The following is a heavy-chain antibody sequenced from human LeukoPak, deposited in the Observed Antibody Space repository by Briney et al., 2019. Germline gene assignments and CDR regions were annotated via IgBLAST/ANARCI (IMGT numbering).Heavy chain of an antibody. V-gene: IGHV4-38-2*01. CDR1: GYSISSGYY. Sequence: SETLSLTCAVSGYSISSGYYWGWTRQPPGKGLEWIGSIYHSGSTYYNPSLKSRVTISVDTSKNQFSLKLSSVTAADTAVYYCARQLVGDAFDIWGQGTMVTVSS. CDR2: IYHSGST. D-gene: IGHD2-15*01. J-gene: IGHJ3*02. CDR3: ARQLVGDAFDI.